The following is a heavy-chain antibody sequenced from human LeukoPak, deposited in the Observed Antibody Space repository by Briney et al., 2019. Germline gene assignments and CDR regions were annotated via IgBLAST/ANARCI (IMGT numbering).Heavy chain of an antibody. CDR1: GFTFSSYS. CDR2: ISSSSSTI. V-gene: IGHV3-48*01. Sequence: PGGSLRLSCAASGFTFSSYSMNWVRQAPGKGLEWVSCISSSSSTIYYADSVKGRFTISRDNAKNSLYLQMNSLRAEDTAVYYCARETITCDFWSGPDAFDIWGQGTMVTVSS. J-gene: IGHJ3*02. D-gene: IGHD3-3*01. CDR3: ARETITCDFWSGPDAFDI.